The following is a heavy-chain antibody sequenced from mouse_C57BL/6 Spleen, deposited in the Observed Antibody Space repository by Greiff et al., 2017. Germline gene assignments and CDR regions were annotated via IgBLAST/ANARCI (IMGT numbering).Heavy chain of an antibody. CDR2: IDPENGDT. CDR3: NWDDAMDY. Sequence: VQLKQSGAELVRPGASVKLSCTASGFNIKDDYMHWVKQRPEQGLEWIGWIDPENGDTEYASKFQGKATITADTSSNTAYLQLSSLTSEDTAVYYCNWDDAMDYWGQGTSVTVSS. V-gene: IGHV14-4*01. CDR1: GFNIKDDY. J-gene: IGHJ4*01. D-gene: IGHD4-1*02.